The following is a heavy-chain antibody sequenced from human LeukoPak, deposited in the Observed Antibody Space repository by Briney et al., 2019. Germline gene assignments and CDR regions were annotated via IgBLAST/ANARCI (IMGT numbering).Heavy chain of an antibody. CDR3: AKDQLRSI. J-gene: IGHJ4*02. V-gene: IGHV3-23*01. D-gene: IGHD1-7*01. CDR1: DFTFSAHN. Sequence: PGGSLRLSCAASDFTFSAHNMNLVRQAPGKGLEWVSAISGSGGSTYYADSVKGRFTISRDNSKNTLYLQMNSLRAEDTAVYYCAKDQLRSIWGQGTLVTVSS. CDR2: ISGSGGST.